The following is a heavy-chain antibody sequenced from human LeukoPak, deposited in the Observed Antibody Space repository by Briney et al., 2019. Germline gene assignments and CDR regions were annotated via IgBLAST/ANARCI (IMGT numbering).Heavy chain of an antibody. CDR3: AREWGYYDFWSGYLFFDY. D-gene: IGHD3-3*01. J-gene: IGHJ4*02. CDR1: GGAISSNNYY. V-gene: IGHV4-39*07. CDR2: ISYSGST. Sequence: SETLSLTCTVSGGAISSNNYYWGWVRQPPGKGLEWIATISYSGSTYYNPSLKSLVTISMDTSKNQFSLKLSSVTAADTAVYYCAREWGYYDFWSGYLFFDYWGQGTLVTVSS.